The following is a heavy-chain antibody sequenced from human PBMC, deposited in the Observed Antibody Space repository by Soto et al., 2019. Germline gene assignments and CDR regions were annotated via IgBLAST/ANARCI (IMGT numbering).Heavy chain of an antibody. V-gene: IGHV3-9*01. CDR1: GFTFDDYA. D-gene: IGHD7-27*01. J-gene: IGHJ3*02. Sequence: GGSLRLSCAASGFTFDDYAMHWVRQAPGKGLEWVSGISWNSGSIGYADSVKGRFTISRDNAKNSLYLQMNSLRAEDTALYYCARTGDPGGRAFDIWGQGTMVTVSS. CDR2: ISWNSGSI. CDR3: ARTGDPGGRAFDI.